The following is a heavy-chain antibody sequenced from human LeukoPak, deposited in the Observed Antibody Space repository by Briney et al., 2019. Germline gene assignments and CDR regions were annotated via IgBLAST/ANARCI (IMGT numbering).Heavy chain of an antibody. CDR3: ARVGYCGGDCYSTEQSDY. V-gene: IGHV1-18*01. J-gene: IGHJ4*02. Sequence: ASVKVSGKASNYTFIRYGITWVRQAPGQGLEWLAWISPYNGNTKYAQKFQGRVTMTTDTSTSTAYMELRSLTSDDTAVYYCARVGYCGGDCYSTEQSDYWGQGTLVTVSS. D-gene: IGHD2-21*02. CDR1: NYTFIRYG. CDR2: ISPYNGNT.